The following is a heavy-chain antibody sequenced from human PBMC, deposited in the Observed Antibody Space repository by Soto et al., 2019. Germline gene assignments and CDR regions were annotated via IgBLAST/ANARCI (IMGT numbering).Heavy chain of an antibody. CDR1: GYTFTSYD. Sequence: ASVKVSCKASGYTFTSYDINWVRQATGQGLEWMGWMNPNSGNTGYAQKFQGRVTMTRNTSISTAYIELSSLRSEDTAVYYCARDWVYYDILTGYYNQRAFDSWGQGTMVAVSS. J-gene: IGHJ3*02. CDR3: ARDWVYYDILTGYYNQRAFDS. V-gene: IGHV1-8*01. CDR2: MNPNSGNT. D-gene: IGHD3-9*01.